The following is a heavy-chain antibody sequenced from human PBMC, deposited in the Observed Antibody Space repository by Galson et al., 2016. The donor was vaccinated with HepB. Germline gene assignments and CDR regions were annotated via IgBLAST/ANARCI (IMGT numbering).Heavy chain of an antibody. J-gene: IGHJ4*02. V-gene: IGHV4-39*01. CDR1: GGSISSNIYL. D-gene: IGHD1-14*01. CDR3: PRLVHGGTFFDS. CDR2: IYYRGTT. Sequence: TLSLTCTVSGGSISSNIYLWAWVRQPPGKGLEWIGTIYYRGTTNYNPSLKSRLTMDVDTSKHQFSLKLSSVTAADTSVYYCPRLVHGGTFFDSWGQGTLVTVSS.